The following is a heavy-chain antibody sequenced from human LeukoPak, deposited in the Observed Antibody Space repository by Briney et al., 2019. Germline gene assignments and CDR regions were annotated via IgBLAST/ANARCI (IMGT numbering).Heavy chain of an antibody. Sequence: GGSLRLSCAASGFTFSSSAMSWVRQAPGKGLEWVSAISNNGGYTYYADSVQSRFTISRDNSKSTLCLQMNSLRAEDTAVYYCAKQLGYCSDGSCYFPYWGQGTLVTVSS. J-gene: IGHJ4*02. CDR1: GFTFSSSA. V-gene: IGHV3-23*01. CDR2: ISNNGGYT. CDR3: AKQLGYCSDGSCYFPY. D-gene: IGHD2-15*01.